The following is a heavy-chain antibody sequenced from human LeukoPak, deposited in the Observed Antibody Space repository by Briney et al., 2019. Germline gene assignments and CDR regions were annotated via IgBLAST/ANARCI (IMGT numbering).Heavy chain of an antibody. J-gene: IGHJ4*01. D-gene: IGHD6-13*01. V-gene: IGHV4-4*07. Sequence: PSETLSLTCSVSGGSVNSYYWSWIRQPPGKGLEWIGRIYTSGSTYYNPSLKSRVTMSVDTSKNQFSLQLSSVTAADTAAYYCAREQGSQQYGNSWSFDYWGHGTLVTVSS. CDR1: GGSVNSYY. CDR3: AREQGSQQYGNSWSFDY. CDR2: IYTSGST.